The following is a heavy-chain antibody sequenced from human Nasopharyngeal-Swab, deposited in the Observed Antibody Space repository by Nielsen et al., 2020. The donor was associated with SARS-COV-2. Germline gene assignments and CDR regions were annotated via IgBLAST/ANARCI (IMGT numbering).Heavy chain of an antibody. CDR3: AREDLGYSYGA. Sequence: WVGQAPGQGLEWMGGIIPIFGTANYAQKFQGRVTITADKSTSTAYMELSSLRSEDTAVYYCAREDLGYSYGAWGQGTLVTVSS. D-gene: IGHD5-18*01. V-gene: IGHV1-69*06. J-gene: IGHJ5*02. CDR2: IIPIFGTA.